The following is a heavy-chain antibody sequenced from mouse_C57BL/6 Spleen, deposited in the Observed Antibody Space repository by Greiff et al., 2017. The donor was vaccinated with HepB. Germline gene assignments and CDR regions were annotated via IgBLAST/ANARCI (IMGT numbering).Heavy chain of an antibody. CDR1: GYSFTGYF. CDR3: APYGNPQAMDY. CDR2: INPYNGDT. J-gene: IGHJ4*01. D-gene: IGHD2-1*01. Sequence: EVQLQQSGPELVKPGDSVKISCKASGYSFTGYFMNWVMQSHGKSLEWIGRINPYNGDTFYNQKFKGKATLTVDKSSSTAHMERRSLTSEDSAVYYCAPYGNPQAMDYWGQGTSVTVSS. V-gene: IGHV1-20*01.